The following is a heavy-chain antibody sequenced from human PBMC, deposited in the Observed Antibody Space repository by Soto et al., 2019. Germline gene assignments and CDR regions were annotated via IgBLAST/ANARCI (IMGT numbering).Heavy chain of an antibody. J-gene: IGHJ4*02. V-gene: IGHV3-30*03. CDR1: GFVFSKYG. CDR3: ARDFSSNYQMDY. D-gene: IGHD2-2*01. Sequence: QVQLVESGGGVVQPGRSLRLSCAASGFVFSKYGMHWVRQTPGKGLEWVAVISYDGSNKYYADSVKGRCTISRDNSKNTLYLQMNSLSTDDKAVYYCARDFSSNYQMDYWGQGTLVTVSS. CDR2: ISYDGSNK.